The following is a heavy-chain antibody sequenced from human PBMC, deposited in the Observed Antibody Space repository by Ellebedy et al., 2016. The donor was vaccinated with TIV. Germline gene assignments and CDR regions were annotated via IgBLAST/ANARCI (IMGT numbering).Heavy chain of an antibody. CDR3: ARDPVGVGPAFDI. CDR2: INPDGSAE. V-gene: IGHV3-7*03. J-gene: IGHJ3*02. CDR1: GFIISGDW. Sequence: PGGSLRLSCAASGFIISGDWMSWVRQAPGKGLAWVAHINPDGSAEYYVDSVKGRFTISRDNAKRSLFLQMNSLRAEDTAVYYCARDPVGVGPAFDIWGQGTMVTVSS. D-gene: IGHD4-23*01.